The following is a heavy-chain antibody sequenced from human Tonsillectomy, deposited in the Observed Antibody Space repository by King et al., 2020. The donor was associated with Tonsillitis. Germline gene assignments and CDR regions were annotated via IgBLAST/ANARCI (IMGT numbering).Heavy chain of an antibody. V-gene: IGHV4-38-2*02. CDR1: AYSISSGFY. D-gene: IGHD2-15*01. Sequence: VQLQESGPGLVKASETLSLTCSVSAYSISSGFYWGWIRQPPGKGLEWMGNMYHNGSTYYNPSLKSRVTISVDTSKNQFSLNLSSVTAADTAVYYCARVPAEDITGLSPYLIDDWGQGTLVTVSS. J-gene: IGHJ4*02. CDR2: MYHNGST. CDR3: ARVPAEDITGLSPYLIDD.